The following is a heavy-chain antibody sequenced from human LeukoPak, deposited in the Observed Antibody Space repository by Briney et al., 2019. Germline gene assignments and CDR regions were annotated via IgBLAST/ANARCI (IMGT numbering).Heavy chain of an antibody. CDR1: GFTFSSYG. J-gene: IGHJ4*02. CDR2: IWYEGSNK. V-gene: IGHV3-33*06. Sequence: GRSLRLSCAASGFTFSSYGMHWVRQAPGKGLEWVAVIWYEGSNKYYADSVKGRFTISRDNSKNTLYLQMNSLRAEDTAVYYCAKDFSPYYDSSGYFDYWGQGTLVTVSS. D-gene: IGHD3-22*01. CDR3: AKDFSPYYDSSGYFDY.